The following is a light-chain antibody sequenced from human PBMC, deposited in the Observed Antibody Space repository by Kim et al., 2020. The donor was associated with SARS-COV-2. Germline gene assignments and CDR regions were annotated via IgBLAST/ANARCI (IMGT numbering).Light chain of an antibody. Sequence: QRVTISCSGSSSNIGNNYVYWYQQLSGTAPKLLIYRNNQRPSGIPDRFSGSKSGTSASLAISGLRSEDEAEYYCTTWDDSLSGRVFGGGTKLAVL. J-gene: IGLJ3*02. V-gene: IGLV1-47*01. CDR2: RNN. CDR1: SSNIGNNY. CDR3: TTWDDSLSGRV.